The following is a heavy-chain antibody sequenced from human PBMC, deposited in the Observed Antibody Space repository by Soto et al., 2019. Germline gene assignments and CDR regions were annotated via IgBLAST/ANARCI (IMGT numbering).Heavy chain of an antibody. CDR2: IYYSGST. CDR1: GGSVSSGSYY. J-gene: IGHJ6*02. CDR3: ARDSVHSSDWHYYYYYGMDV. D-gene: IGHD6-19*01. V-gene: IGHV4-61*01. Sequence: SETLSLTCTVSGGSVSSGSYYWSWIRQPPGKGLEWIGYIYYSGSTNYNPSLKSRVTISVDTSKNQFSLKLSSVTAADTAVYYCARDSVHSSDWHYYYYYGMDVWGQGTTVTVSS.